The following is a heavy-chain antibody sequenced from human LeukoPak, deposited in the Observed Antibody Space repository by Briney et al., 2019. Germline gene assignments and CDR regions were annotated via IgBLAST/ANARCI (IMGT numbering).Heavy chain of an antibody. CDR3: ARVQHSGSTSYGMDV. Sequence: SETLSLTCTVSGGSISSYYWSWIRQPPGKELEWIGYIYYSGSTNYNPSLKSRVTISVDTSKNQFSLKLSSVTAADTAVYYCARVQHSGSTSYGMDVWGQGTTVTVSS. V-gene: IGHV4-59*08. D-gene: IGHD5-12*01. CDR1: GGSISSYY. CDR2: IYYSGST. J-gene: IGHJ6*02.